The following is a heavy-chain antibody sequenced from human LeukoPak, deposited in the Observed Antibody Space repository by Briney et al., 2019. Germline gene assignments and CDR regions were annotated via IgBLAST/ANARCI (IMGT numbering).Heavy chain of an antibody. D-gene: IGHD2-2*01. CDR3: ARALYCSSTSCYRPPAHDAFDI. J-gene: IGHJ3*02. Sequence: GGSLRLSCAASGFTFSSYSMNWVRQAPGKGLEWVSSISSSSSYIYYADSVKGRFTISRDNAKNSLYLQMNSLRAEDTAVYYCARALYCSSTSCYRPPAHDAFDIWGQGTMVTVSS. CDR2: ISSSSSYI. V-gene: IGHV3-21*01. CDR1: GFTFSSYS.